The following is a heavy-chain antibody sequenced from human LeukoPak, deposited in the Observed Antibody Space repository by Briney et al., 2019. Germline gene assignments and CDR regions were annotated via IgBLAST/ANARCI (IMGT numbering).Heavy chain of an antibody. J-gene: IGHJ4*02. Sequence: GGSLKLSCAASGFSFSSYSMNWVRQAPGKGLEWVSYISSSGSTIYYADSVKGRFTISRDNAKNSLYLQMNSLRAEDTAVYYCARDFEISSGWGQGTLVTVSS. V-gene: IGHV3-48*04. CDR1: GFSFSSYS. CDR2: ISSSGSTI. CDR3: ARDFEISSG. D-gene: IGHD6-19*01.